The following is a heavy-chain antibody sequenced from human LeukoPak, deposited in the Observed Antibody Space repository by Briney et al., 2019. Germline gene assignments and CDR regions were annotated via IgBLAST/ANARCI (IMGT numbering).Heavy chain of an antibody. J-gene: IGHJ5*02. V-gene: IGHV3-48*01. CDR3: TRELAS. CDR2: ISSTSDTI. Sequence: PTGGSLRLSCAASGFIFSNYRMNWVRQAPGKGLEWVSYISSTSDTIYYVDSAKGRFTISRDNAKNSLYLQMNSLRVEDTAVYYCTRELASWGQGTLVTVSS. CDR1: GFIFSNYR.